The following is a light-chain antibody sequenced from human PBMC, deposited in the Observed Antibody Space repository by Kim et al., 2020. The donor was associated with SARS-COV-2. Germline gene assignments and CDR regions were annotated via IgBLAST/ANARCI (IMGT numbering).Light chain of an antibody. CDR3: QQRRTWPLT. J-gene: IGKJ4*01. Sequence: GERATRSCRVRQSSGDGVAGYQQRSGQAPRLRSDDESIRATGIPARFSGRGSGTDFTLTISSLEPEDFAVYYCQQRRTWPLTFGGGTKVDIK. V-gene: IGKV3-11*01. CDR2: DES. CDR1: QSSGDG.